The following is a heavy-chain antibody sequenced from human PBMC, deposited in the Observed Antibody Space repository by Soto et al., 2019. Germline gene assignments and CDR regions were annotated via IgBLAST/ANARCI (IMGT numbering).Heavy chain of an antibody. CDR1: GFTFSSYA. Sequence: QVQLVESGGGVVQPGRSLRLSCAASGFTFSSYAMHWVRQAPGKGLEWVAVISYDGSNKYYADSVKGRVTISRDNSKNALYLQMNSLRAEDTAVYYCARAGDRVVVITYFDYWGQGTLVTVSS. CDR2: ISYDGSNK. D-gene: IGHD3-22*01. CDR3: ARAGDRVVVITYFDY. V-gene: IGHV3-30-3*01. J-gene: IGHJ4*02.